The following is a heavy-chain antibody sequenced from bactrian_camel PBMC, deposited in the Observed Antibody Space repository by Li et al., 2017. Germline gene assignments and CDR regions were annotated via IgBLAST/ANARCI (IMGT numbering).Heavy chain of an antibody. CDR2: IFGDGGSI. CDR1: YTYSSYC. V-gene: IGHV3S28*01. CDR3: AAVRGRKSAASWVCPPNDYRYNF. D-gene: IGHD1*01. Sequence: YTYSSYCMGWFRQAPGKEREGVATIFGDGGSIYYADSVKGRFTISQDRNTLFLQMNSLEPEDTAMYYCAAVRGRKSAASWVCPPNDYRYNFWGQGTQVTVS. J-gene: IGHJ4*01.